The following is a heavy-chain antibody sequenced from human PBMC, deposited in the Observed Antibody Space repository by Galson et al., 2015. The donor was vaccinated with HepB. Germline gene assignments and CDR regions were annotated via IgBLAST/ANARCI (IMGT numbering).Heavy chain of an antibody. CDR3: ARGGLPITIFGVVISWFDP. CDR2: INAGNGNT. D-gene: IGHD3-3*01. V-gene: IGHV1-3*01. CDR1: GYTFTSYA. J-gene: IGHJ5*02. Sequence: SVKVSCKASGYTFTSYAMHWVRQAPGQRLEWMGWINAGNGNTKYSQKFQGRVTITRDTSASTAYMELSSLRSEDTAVYYCARGGLPITIFGVVISWFDPWGQGTLVTVSS.